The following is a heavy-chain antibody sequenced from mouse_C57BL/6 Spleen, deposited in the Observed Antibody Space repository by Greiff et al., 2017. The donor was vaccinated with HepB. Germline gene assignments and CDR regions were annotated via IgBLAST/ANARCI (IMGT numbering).Heavy chain of an antibody. Sequence: VQLQQSGPELVKPGASVKISCKASGYAFSSSWMNWVKQRPGKGLEWIGRIYPGDGDTNYNGKFKGKATLTADKSSSPAYMQLSSLTSEDSAVYFCARSPHYYGSLDYWGQGTTLTVSS. CDR3: ARSPHYYGSLDY. CDR1: GYAFSSSW. V-gene: IGHV1-82*01. D-gene: IGHD1-1*01. CDR2: IYPGDGDT. J-gene: IGHJ2*01.